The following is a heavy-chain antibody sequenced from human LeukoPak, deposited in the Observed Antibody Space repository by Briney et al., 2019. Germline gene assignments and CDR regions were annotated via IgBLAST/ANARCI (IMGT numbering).Heavy chain of an antibody. Sequence: SETLSLTCTVSGGFISSSSYYWGWIRQPPGKGLEWIGSIYYSGSTYYNPSLKSRVTISVDTSKNQFSLKLSSVTAADTAVYYCASFSASYYYYYMDVWGKGTTVTVSS. CDR2: IYYSGST. CDR3: ASFSASYYYYYMDV. D-gene: IGHD3-10*01. CDR1: GGFISSSSYY. V-gene: IGHV4-39*01. J-gene: IGHJ6*03.